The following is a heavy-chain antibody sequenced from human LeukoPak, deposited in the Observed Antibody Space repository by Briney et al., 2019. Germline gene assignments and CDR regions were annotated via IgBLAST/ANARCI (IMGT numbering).Heavy chain of an antibody. Sequence: GGSLRLSCAASGFTFSDYYMSWIRQAPGKGLEWVSYISSRGSTIYYADSVKGRFTISRDNAKNSLYLQMNSLRAEDTAVYYCARYDFWSGPSYDYWGQGTLVTVSS. CDR3: ARYDFWSGPSYDY. D-gene: IGHD3-3*01. CDR1: GFTFSDYY. CDR2: ISSRGSTI. V-gene: IGHV3-11*01. J-gene: IGHJ4*02.